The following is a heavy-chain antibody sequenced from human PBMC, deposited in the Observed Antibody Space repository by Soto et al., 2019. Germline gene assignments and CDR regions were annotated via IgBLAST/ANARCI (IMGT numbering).Heavy chain of an antibody. CDR3: AKSRGRWGATDSGSYSDY. J-gene: IGHJ4*02. D-gene: IGHD1-26*01. CDR1: GFTFNTYA. Sequence: EVQLLESGGGLAQPGGSLRLSCAASGFTFNTYAMSWVRQAPGKGLEWVSTIVSSSTSTYYADSVQGRFTISRDNSKNTLYLQMNSLRAEDTAVYYCAKSRGRWGATDSGSYSDYWGQGTLVTVSS. V-gene: IGHV3-23*01. CDR2: IVSSSTST.